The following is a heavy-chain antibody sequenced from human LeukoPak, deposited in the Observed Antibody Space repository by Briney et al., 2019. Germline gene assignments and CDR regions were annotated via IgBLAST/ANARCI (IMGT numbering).Heavy chain of an antibody. CDR2: ISGSGGST. V-gene: IGHV3-23*01. J-gene: IGHJ4*02. CDR1: GFTFSSYA. Sequence: GGSLRLSCAASGFTFSSYAMSWVRQAPGKGLEWVSAISGSGGSTYYADSVKGRFTISRDNSKNTLYLRMNSLRAEDTAVYYCAKDGLVMTSLQVYFDYWGQGTLVTVSS. CDR3: AKDGLVMTSLQVYFDY. D-gene: IGHD3/OR15-3a*01.